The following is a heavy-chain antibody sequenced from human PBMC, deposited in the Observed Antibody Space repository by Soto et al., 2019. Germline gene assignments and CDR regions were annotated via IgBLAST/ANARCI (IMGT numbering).Heavy chain of an antibody. Sequence: GSLRLSCAASGFTFSSYAMSWVRQAPGKGLXWVXXXXXSGGSTYYADSVKGRFTISRDNSKNTLYLQMNSLRAEDTAVYYCANGQIDYWGQGTLVTVSS. CDR1: GFTFSSYA. CDR3: ANGQIDY. V-gene: IGHV3-23*01. J-gene: IGHJ4*02. CDR2: XXXSGGST.